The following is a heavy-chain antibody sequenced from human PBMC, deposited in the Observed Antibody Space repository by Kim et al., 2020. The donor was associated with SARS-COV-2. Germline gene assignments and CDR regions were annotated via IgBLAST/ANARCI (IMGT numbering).Heavy chain of an antibody. J-gene: IGHJ4*02. V-gene: IGHV4-39*01. D-gene: IGHD3-3*01. CDR2: IYYSGST. Sequence: SETLSLTCTVSGGSISSSSYYWGWIRQPPGKGLEWIGSIYYSGSTYNPSLKSRVTISVDTSKNQFSLKLSSVTAADTAVYYCARHLRFLEWFRTTFDYWGQGTLVTVSS. CDR3: ARHLRFLEWFRTTFDY. CDR1: GGSISSSSYY.